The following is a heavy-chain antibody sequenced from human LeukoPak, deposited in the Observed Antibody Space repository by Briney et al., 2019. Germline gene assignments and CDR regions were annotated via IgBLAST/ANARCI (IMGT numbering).Heavy chain of an antibody. CDR1: GYTFTSYG. CDR3: ARDSPITMVRGVSDAFDI. J-gene: IGHJ3*02. V-gene: IGHV1-18*01. D-gene: IGHD3-10*01. CDR2: ISAYNGNT. Sequence: GASVKVSCKASGYTFTSYGISWVRQAPGQGLEWMGWISAYNGNTNYAQKLQGRVTMTTDTSTSTAYMELRSLRSDDTAVYYCARDSPITMVRGVSDAFDIWGQGTMVTVSS.